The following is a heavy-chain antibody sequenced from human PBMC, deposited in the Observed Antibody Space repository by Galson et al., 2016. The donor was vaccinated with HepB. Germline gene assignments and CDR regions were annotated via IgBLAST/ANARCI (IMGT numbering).Heavy chain of an antibody. CDR2: ISPYNANT. V-gene: IGHV1-18*01. CDR1: GYTFTGYG. Sequence: SVKVSCKASGYTFTGYGFSWVRQAPGQGLEWMGWISPYNANTILALRFQGRLTMTTDTSTNTAYMELRSLRSDDTAIYYCARVPLPYYYNLSGPFEYWGQGTLVPVSS. D-gene: IGHD3-22*01. CDR3: ARVPLPYYYNLSGPFEY. J-gene: IGHJ4*02.